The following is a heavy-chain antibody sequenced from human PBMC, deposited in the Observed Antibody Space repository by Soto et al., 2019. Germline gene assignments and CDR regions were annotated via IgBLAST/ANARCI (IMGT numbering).Heavy chain of an antibody. Sequence: PGGSLRLSCAASGFTLSSYGMHWVRQAPGKGLEWVAVIWYDGSNKYYADSVKGRFTISRDNSKNTLYLQMNSLRAEDTAVYYCARAAPYCSSTSCYVSRAAPMGSYYYYGMDVWGQGTTVTVSS. D-gene: IGHD2-2*01. V-gene: IGHV3-33*01. J-gene: IGHJ6*02. CDR1: GFTLSSYG. CDR2: IWYDGSNK. CDR3: ARAAPYCSSTSCYVSRAAPMGSYYYYGMDV.